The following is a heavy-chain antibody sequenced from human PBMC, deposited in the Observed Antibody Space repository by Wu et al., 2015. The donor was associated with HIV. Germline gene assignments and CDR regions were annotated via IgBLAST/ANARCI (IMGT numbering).Heavy chain of an antibody. J-gene: IGHJ4*02. D-gene: IGHD4-23*01. CDR1: GGTFSNYA. V-gene: IGHV1-69*13. CDR2: IIPIFGTA. Sequence: QVQLVQSGAEVKKPGSSVKVSCKASGGTFSNYAITWVRQAPGQGLEWMGRIIPIFGTANYAQRFQGRVTMTADESTRTAYMELNSLRSEDTAVYYCARGVNDYGGKGNYFDYWGQGTLVTVSS. CDR3: ARGVNDYGGKGNYFDY.